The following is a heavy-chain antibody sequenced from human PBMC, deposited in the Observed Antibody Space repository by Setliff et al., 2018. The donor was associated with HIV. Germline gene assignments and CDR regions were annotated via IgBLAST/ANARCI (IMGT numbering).Heavy chain of an antibody. Sequence: GGSLRXXXXASGFTLSNYWMHWVRQAPGKGLEWVSRISSDGSGTDYADSVKGRFTXSRDNAKSTLYLQMNRLRDEDTAVYYCARDVPKSYSGSFMNYWGQGTLVTV. J-gene: IGHJ4*02. CDR1: GFTLSNYW. V-gene: IGHV3-74*01. CDR2: ISSDGSGT. CDR3: ARDVPKSYSGSFMNY. D-gene: IGHD1-26*01.